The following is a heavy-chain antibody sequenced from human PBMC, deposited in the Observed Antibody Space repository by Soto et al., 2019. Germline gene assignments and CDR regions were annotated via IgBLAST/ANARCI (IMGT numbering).Heavy chain of an antibody. CDR2: INPHGGIK. V-gene: IGHV1-46*01. J-gene: IGHJ5*02. CDR1: RDYFTSYY. CDR3: ARSSGGNFGIIIAGTNWFDP. D-gene: IGHD1-26*01. Sequence: ASVKVSCKDPRDYFTSYYINWVRQAPGQGLEWMGVINPHGGIKADAKKFKSRVTLTRDKSASTVYMEVSSLTSEDTAMYYCARSSGGNFGIIIAGTNWFDPWGQGTLVTVSS.